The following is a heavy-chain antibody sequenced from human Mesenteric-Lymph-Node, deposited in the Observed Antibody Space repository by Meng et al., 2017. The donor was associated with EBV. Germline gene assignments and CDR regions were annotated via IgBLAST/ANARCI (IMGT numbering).Heavy chain of an antibody. CDR3: ARAVAGDWYFDL. J-gene: IGHJ2*01. CDR2: SYYSGST. Sequence: QVQLQDSGPGLDKSSETLSLTCTVSGASVSSYTHYWSWIRQPPGKGLEWIGSSYYSGSTSYNPSLTTRVTIPVDTSKNQFSLKLNSVTAADTAVYYCARAVAGDWYFDLWGRGTLVTVSS. V-gene: IGHV4-61*01. CDR1: GASVSSYTHY. D-gene: IGHD6-19*01.